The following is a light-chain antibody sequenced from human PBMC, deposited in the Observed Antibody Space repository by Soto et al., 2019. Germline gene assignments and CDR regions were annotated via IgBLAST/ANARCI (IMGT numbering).Light chain of an antibody. CDR1: SSDVGGYNA. CDR3: SSYTRSGVYV. CDR2: DVS. V-gene: IGLV2-14*01. J-gene: IGLJ1*01. Sequence: QSVLTQPASVSGSPGQSITISCTGTSSDVGGYNAVSWYQQHPGRAPKLMIYDVSNRPSGISNRFSGSKSGSTASLTISGLQAEDDADYYCSSYTRSGVYVFGAGIKVTVL.